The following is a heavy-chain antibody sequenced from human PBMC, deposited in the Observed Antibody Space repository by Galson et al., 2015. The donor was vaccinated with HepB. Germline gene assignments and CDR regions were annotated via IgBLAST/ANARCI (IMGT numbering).Heavy chain of an antibody. V-gene: IGHV3-9*01. D-gene: IGHD6-13*01. Sequence: SLRLSCAASGFTFDDYAMHWVRQAPGKGLEWVSGISWNSGSIGYADSVEGRFTISRDNAKNSLYLQMNSLRAEDTALYYCAKARGGWQQLAYYFDYWGQGTLVTVSS. CDR1: GFTFDDYA. CDR2: ISWNSGSI. J-gene: IGHJ4*02. CDR3: AKARGGWQQLAYYFDY.